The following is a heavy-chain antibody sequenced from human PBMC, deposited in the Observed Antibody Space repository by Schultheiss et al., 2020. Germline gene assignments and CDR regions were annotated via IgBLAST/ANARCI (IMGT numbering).Heavy chain of an antibody. D-gene: IGHD6-19*01. CDR2: IYYSGST. CDR1: GGSISSGDYY. V-gene: IGHV4-30-4*01. J-gene: IGHJ4*02. CDR3: ARRDSSGWYKFDY. Sequence: SETLSLTCTVSGGSISSGDYYWSWIRQPPGKGLEWIGYIYYSGSTYYNPSLKSRVTISVDTSKNQFSLKLSSVTAADTAVYYCARRDSSGWYKFDYWGQGTLVTVSS.